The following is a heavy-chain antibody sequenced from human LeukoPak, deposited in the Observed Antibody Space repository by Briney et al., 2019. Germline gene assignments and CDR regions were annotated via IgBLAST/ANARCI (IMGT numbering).Heavy chain of an antibody. CDR1: GGSISSGGYY. V-gene: IGHV4-31*03. D-gene: IGHD3-22*01. Sequence: SQTLSLTCTVSGGSISSGGYYSSWIRQHPGKGLEWIGYIYYSGSTYYNPSLKSRVTISVDTSKNQFSLKLSSVTAADTAVYYCARWYYDSSGYRYFDYWGQGTLVTVSS. CDR2: IYYSGST. J-gene: IGHJ4*02. CDR3: ARWYYDSSGYRYFDY.